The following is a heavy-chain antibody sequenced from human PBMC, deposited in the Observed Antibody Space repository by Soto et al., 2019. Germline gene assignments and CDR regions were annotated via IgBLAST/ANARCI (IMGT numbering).Heavy chain of an antibody. CDR1: GFNFNYYP. D-gene: IGHD6-13*01. Sequence: PLGSLRLSCTASGFNFNYYPIHWVRQAPGKGLEWVALISYDGSHEYYADSVKGRFTISRDNSKNTLYLQMNSLRAEDTAVYYCERDDYSSSWYDDYYYGMDVWGQGTTVTVSS. CDR2: ISYDGSHE. CDR3: ERDDYSSSWYDDYYYGMDV. V-gene: IGHV3-30-3*01. J-gene: IGHJ6*02.